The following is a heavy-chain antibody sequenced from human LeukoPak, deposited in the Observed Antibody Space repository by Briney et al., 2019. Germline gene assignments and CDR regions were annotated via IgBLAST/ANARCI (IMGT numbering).Heavy chain of an antibody. CDR2: IYYSGST. J-gene: IGHJ4*02. Sequence: SETLSLTCTVSGGSISSSSYYWGWIRQPPGKGLEWIGSIYYSGSTYYNPSLKSRVTISVDTSKNQFSLKLSSVTAADTAVYYCARYNGQQLARDYRGQGTLVTVSS. CDR3: ARYNGQQLARDY. V-gene: IGHV4-39*01. D-gene: IGHD6-13*01. CDR1: GGSISSSSYY.